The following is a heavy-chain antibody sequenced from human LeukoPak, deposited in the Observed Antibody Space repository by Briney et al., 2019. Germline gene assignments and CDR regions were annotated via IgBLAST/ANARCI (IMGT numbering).Heavy chain of an antibody. CDR2: IYYSGST. Sequence: SETLSLTCTVSGGSISSSSYYWGWIRQPPGKGLEWIGSIYYSGSTYYNPSLKSRVTISVDTSKNQFSLKLSSVTAADTAVYYCARARGYCSGGGCLPKHDIWGQGTMVTVSS. D-gene: IGHD2-15*01. CDR1: GGSISSSSYY. CDR3: ARARGYCSGGGCLPKHDI. V-gene: IGHV4-39*07. J-gene: IGHJ3*02.